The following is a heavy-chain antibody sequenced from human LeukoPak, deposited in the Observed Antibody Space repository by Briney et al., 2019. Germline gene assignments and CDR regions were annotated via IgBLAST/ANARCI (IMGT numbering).Heavy chain of an antibody. D-gene: IGHD3-10*01. CDR3: VRHVLFYYYYYMDV. CDR2: IYCDGNT. Sequence: SETLSLTCTVSGGSISSYYWSWIRQSPGKGLEWIGYIYCDGNTNYNPSLKSRVTISLDTSKNQFSLEMSSVTAADTAVYYCVRHVLFYYYYYMDVWGTGTTVTVSS. CDR1: GGSISSYY. V-gene: IGHV4-59*08. J-gene: IGHJ6*03.